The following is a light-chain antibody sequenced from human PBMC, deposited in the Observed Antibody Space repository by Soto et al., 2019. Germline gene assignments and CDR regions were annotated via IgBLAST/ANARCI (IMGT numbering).Light chain of an antibody. CDR1: QGISSS. Sequence: IQLTQSPSSLSSSIGDRVAMTCRASQGISSSLAWYQQEPGKAPKLLIYEASTLQSGVPSRFSGRGSGTDFTLTISGLQPEDFATYYCQQLNSYPFTFGQGTRLENK. CDR2: EAS. CDR3: QQLNSYPFT. V-gene: IGKV1-9*01. J-gene: IGKJ5*01.